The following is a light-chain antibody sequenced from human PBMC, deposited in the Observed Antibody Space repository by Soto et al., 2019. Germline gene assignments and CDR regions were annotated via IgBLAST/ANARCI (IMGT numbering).Light chain of an antibody. CDR2: TNN. J-gene: IGLJ2*01. CDR1: SSNIGSNT. CDR3: ASWDDSLNGLV. Sequence: QPVLTQPPSASGTPGQRVTISCSGSSSNIGSNTVNWYQQLPGTAPKLLIYTNNQRPSGVPDRFSGSKFGTSGSLTISGLQFEDEADYYCASWDDSLNGLVFGGGTKLTVL. V-gene: IGLV1-44*01.